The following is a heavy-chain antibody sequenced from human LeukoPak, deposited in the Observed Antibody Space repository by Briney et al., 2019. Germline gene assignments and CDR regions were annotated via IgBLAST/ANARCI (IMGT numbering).Heavy chain of an antibody. CDR2: IYPGDSDT. J-gene: IGHJ4*02. CDR3: ARRVGVTREDDY. V-gene: IGHV5-51*01. D-gene: IGHD1-26*01. Sequence: GESLKISCKGSGYTFSNYYIAWVRQMPGKGLEWMGIIYPGDSDTRYSPSFQGQVTISADKSISTAYLQWSSLKASDTAMYYCARRVGVTREDDYWGQGTLVTVSS. CDR1: GYTFSNYY.